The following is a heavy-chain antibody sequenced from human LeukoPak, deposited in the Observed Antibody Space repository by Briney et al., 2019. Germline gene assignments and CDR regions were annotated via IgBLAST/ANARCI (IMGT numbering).Heavy chain of an antibody. D-gene: IGHD3-10*01. J-gene: IGHJ4*02. CDR1: GGSISSGGYY. V-gene: IGHV4-31*03. CDR2: IYYSGST. Sequence: SQTLSLTCTVSGGSISSGGYYWSWIRQHPGKGLEWIGYIYYSGSTNYNPSLKSRVTISVDTSKNQFSLKLSSVTAADTAVYYCARARGLTYGSGSYRTLRAYYFDYWGQGTLVTVSS. CDR3: ARARGLTYGSGSYRTLRAYYFDY.